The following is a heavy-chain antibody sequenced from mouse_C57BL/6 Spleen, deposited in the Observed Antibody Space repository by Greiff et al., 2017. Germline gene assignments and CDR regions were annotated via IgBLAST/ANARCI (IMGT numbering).Heavy chain of an antibody. Sequence: VKLQQSGPGLVAPSQSLSITCTVSGFSLTSYGVHWVRQPPGKGLEWLVVIWSDGSTTYNSALKSRLSISKDNSKSQVFLKMNSLQTDDTAMYYCARPLYYGSSYSFAYWGQGTLVTVSA. J-gene: IGHJ3*01. CDR1: GFSLTSYG. CDR2: IWSDGST. D-gene: IGHD1-1*01. CDR3: ARPLYYGSSYSFAY. V-gene: IGHV2-6*03.